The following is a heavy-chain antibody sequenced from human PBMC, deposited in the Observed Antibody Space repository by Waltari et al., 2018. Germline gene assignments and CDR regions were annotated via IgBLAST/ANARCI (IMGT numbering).Heavy chain of an antibody. D-gene: IGHD1-26*01. CDR3: ARSSLRGSPIVAFDI. Sequence: QVQLVESGGGVVRPGGSLRLTCAASGFTFSPYGMPWVRQAPGKGLEWVAVLSYDGSNKYYIDSVKGRFAISRDTSKSTMYLQLSSLRSEDTAVYYCARSSLRGSPIVAFDIWGRGTVVTVSS. CDR2: LSYDGSNK. CDR1: GFTFSPYG. J-gene: IGHJ3*02. V-gene: IGHV3-30*19.